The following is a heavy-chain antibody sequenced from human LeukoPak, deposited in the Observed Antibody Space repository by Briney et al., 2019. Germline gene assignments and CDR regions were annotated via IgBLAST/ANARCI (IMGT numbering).Heavy chain of an antibody. J-gene: IGHJ4*02. V-gene: IGHV3-74*01. CDR2: IDTDGSST. Sequence: GGSLRLSCAASGFTFSNAWMHWVRRAPGKGLVWVSRIDTDGSSTIYADSVKGRFTISRDNAKNTLYLQMNSLRAEDTAVYYCTRGYVGIDYWGQGTLVTVSS. CDR3: TRGYVGIDY. CDR1: GFTFSNAW. D-gene: IGHD5-12*01.